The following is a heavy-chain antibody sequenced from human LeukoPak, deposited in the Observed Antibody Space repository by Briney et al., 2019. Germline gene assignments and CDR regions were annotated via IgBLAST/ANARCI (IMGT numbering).Heavy chain of an antibody. CDR3: ARDRGYGSGTYLY. Sequence: GGSLRLSCAASGFTFSSYWMSWVRQAPGKGLECVANIKQDGSEKYYVDSVKGRFTISRDNAKNSLYLQMNSLRAEDTAVYYCARDRGYGSGTYLYWGQGTLVTVSS. V-gene: IGHV3-7*01. J-gene: IGHJ4*02. CDR1: GFTFSSYW. CDR2: IKQDGSEK. D-gene: IGHD3-10*01.